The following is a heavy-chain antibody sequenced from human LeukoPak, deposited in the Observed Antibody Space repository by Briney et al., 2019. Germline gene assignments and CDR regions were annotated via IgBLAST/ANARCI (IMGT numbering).Heavy chain of an antibody. CDR2: ISSSSSYI. CDR3: ARGEGGAVAGFVDY. D-gene: IGHD6-19*01. CDR1: GFTFSTYE. V-gene: IGHV3-21*01. Sequence: GGSLRLSCAASGFTFSTYEMNWVRQAPGKGLEWVSSISSSSSYIYYADSVKGRFTISRDNAKNSLYLQMNSLRAEDTAVYYCARGEGGAVAGFVDYWGQGTLVTVSS. J-gene: IGHJ4*02.